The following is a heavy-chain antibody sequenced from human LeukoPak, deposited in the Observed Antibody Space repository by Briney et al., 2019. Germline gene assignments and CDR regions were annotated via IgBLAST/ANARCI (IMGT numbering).Heavy chain of an antibody. CDR1: GYTFTNYY. J-gene: IGHJ4*02. Sequence: ASVKVSCKASGYTFTNYYIHWVRQAPGQGLEWMGLINPGGGNTNYAQNFQGRVTMTRDTSASTVYMELSSLRSEDTAVYYCARASEPYYYDSSGQLHYFDYWGQGTLVTVSS. CDR3: ARASEPYYYDSSGQLHYFDY. D-gene: IGHD3-22*01. V-gene: IGHV1-46*01. CDR2: INPGGGNT.